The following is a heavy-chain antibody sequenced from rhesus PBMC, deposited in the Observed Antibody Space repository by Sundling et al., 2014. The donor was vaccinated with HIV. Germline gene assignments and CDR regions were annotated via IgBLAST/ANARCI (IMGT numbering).Heavy chain of an antibody. V-gene: IGHV4-93*02. Sequence: QVQLQESGPGLVKPSETLSLTCAVSGGSISSSNWWSWIRQSPGKGLEWIGGIYGGDARTYYQPSLKNQVTISIDTSMNQFSLEVSSVTAADTAMYFCARKRLTFWSFIDYWGQGVLVTVSS. D-gene: IGHD2-15*01. J-gene: IGHJ4*01. CDR3: ARKRLTFWSFIDY. CDR2: IYGGDART. CDR1: GGSISSSNW.